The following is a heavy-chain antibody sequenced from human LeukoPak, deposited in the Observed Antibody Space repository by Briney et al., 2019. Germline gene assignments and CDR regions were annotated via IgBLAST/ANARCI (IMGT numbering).Heavy chain of an antibody. V-gene: IGHV1-69*04. CDR2: IIPILGIA. CDR1: GGTFSSYA. Sequence: SVKVSCKASGGTFSSYAISWVRQAPGQGLEWMGRIIPILGIANYAQKFQGRVTMTRNTSISTAYMELSSLRSEDTAVYYCARDRSGWYWFDPWGQGTLVTVSS. D-gene: IGHD6-19*01. J-gene: IGHJ5*02. CDR3: ARDRSGWYWFDP.